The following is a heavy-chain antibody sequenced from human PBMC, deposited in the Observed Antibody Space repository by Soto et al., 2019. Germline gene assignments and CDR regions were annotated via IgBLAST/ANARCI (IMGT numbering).Heavy chain of an antibody. D-gene: IGHD3-22*01. CDR3: ARQGESSGSYYYGMDV. Sequence: QVQLVQSGAEVKKPGSSVKVSCKASGGTFSSYTISWVRQAPGQGLEWMGGIIPIFGTANYARRFQGRVTITADESTSTAYMELSSLRSEDTAVYYCARQGESSGSYYYGMDVWGQGTTVIVSS. J-gene: IGHJ6*02. V-gene: IGHV1-69*12. CDR2: IIPIFGTA. CDR1: GGTFSSYT.